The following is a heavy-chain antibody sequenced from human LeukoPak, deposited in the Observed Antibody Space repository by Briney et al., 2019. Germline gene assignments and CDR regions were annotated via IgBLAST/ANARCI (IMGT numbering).Heavy chain of an antibody. J-gene: IGHJ4*02. CDR3: ARGRRIAVAGRLFFDY. V-gene: IGHV4-39*01. CDR2: IYYSGST. D-gene: IGHD6-19*01. Sequence: SETLSLTCTVSGGSTSSSSYYWGWIRQPPGKGLEWIGSIYYSGSTYYNPSLKSRVTISVDTSKNQFSLKLSSVTAADTAVYYCARGRRIAVAGRLFFDYWGQGTLVTVSS. CDR1: GGSTSSSSYY.